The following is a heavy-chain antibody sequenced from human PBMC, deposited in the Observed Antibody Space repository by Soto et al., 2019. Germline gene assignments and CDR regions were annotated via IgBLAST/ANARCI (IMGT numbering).Heavy chain of an antibody. CDR2: INPNSGGT. CDR3: ARDSWRATDHLRDYYYYYGMDV. V-gene: IGHV1-2*04. Sequence: ASVKVSCKASGYTFTGYYMHWVRQAPGQGLEWMGWINPNSGGTNYAQKFQGWVTMTRDTSISTAYMELSRLRSDDTAVYYCARDSWRATDHLRDYYYYYGMDVWGQGTTVTVSS. D-gene: IGHD5-12*01. J-gene: IGHJ6*02. CDR1: GYTFTGYY.